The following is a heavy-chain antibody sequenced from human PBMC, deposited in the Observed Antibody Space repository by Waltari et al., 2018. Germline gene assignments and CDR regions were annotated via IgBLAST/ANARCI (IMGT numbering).Heavy chain of an antibody. D-gene: IGHD3-16*01. CDR2: IKQDGSEK. J-gene: IGHJ1*01. V-gene: IGHV3-7*01. Sequence: EVQLVESGGGLVQPGGSLRRSCAASEFMFSSCWMSWVRQAPGKGLEWVANIKQDGSEKYYVDSVKGRFTTSRDNAKNSLYLQMNSLRAEDTAVYYCARESLWELGYFQHWGQGTLVTVSS. CDR1: EFMFSSCW. CDR3: ARESLWELGYFQH.